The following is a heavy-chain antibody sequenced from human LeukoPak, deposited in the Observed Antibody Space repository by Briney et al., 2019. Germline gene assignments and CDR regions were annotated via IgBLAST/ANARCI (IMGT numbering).Heavy chain of an antibody. Sequence: GASVKVSCKASGYTFTSCDINWVRQATGQGLEWMGWMNPNSGNIGYGQSFQGRITMTRDISIGTAYMELGNLTSEDTAIYYCTRGSSGRRDNWGQGTLVTVSA. V-gene: IGHV1-8*01. D-gene: IGHD6-19*01. CDR1: GYTFTSCD. J-gene: IGHJ4*02. CDR2: MNPNSGNI. CDR3: TRGSSGRRDN.